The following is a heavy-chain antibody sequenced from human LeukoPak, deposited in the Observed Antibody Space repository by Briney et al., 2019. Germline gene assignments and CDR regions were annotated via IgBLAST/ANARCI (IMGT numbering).Heavy chain of an antibody. CDR2: ISSSSSTI. V-gene: IGHV3-48*04. D-gene: IGHD6-13*01. J-gene: IGHJ4*02. CDR3: ARDRGSSFDY. CDR1: GFTFSSYS. Sequence: GGSLRLSCAASGFTFSSYSMNWVRQAPGKGLEWVSYISSSSSTIYYADSVKGRFTISRDNAKNSLYLQMNSLRAEDTAVYYCARDRGSSFDYWGQGTLVTVSS.